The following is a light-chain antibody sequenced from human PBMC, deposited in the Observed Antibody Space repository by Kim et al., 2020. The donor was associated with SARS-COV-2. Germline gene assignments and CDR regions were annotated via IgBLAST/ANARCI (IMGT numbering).Light chain of an antibody. J-gene: IGLJ3*02. V-gene: IGLV2-23*02. CDR2: EVS. Sequence: QSALTQPASVSGSPGQSITISCTGTTSDVGSYSLVSWYQQHPGKAPKLMIYEVSKWPSGVSNRFSGSKSGNTASLTISGLQAEDEADYYCCSYAGSNTFVFGGATQLTVL. CDR3: CSYAGSNTFV. CDR1: TSDVGSYSL.